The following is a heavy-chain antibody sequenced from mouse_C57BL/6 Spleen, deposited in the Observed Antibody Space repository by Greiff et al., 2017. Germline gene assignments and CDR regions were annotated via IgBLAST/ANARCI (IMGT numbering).Heavy chain of an antibody. Sequence: VKLMESGAELARPGASVKMSCKASGYTFTSYTMHWVKQRPGQGLEWIGYINPSSGYTKYNQKFKDKATLTADKSSSTAYMQLSSLTSEDSAVYYCARWGDRDAMDYWGQGTSVTVSS. CDR3: ARWGDRDAMDY. D-gene: IGHD3-3*01. J-gene: IGHJ4*01. CDR2: INPSSGYT. CDR1: GYTFTSYT. V-gene: IGHV1-4*01.